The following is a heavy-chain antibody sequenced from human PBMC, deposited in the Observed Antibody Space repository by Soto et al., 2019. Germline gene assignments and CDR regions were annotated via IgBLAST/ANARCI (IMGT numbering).Heavy chain of an antibody. Sequence: GGSLRLSCAASGFTFSSYGMHWVCQAPGKGLEWVAVISYDGSNKYYADSVKGRFTISRDNSKNTLYLQMNSLRAEDTAVYYCAKEWLRFHGMDVWGQGTTVTVSS. J-gene: IGHJ6*02. CDR3: AKEWLRFHGMDV. V-gene: IGHV3-30*18. D-gene: IGHD5-12*01. CDR1: GFTFSSYG. CDR2: ISYDGSNK.